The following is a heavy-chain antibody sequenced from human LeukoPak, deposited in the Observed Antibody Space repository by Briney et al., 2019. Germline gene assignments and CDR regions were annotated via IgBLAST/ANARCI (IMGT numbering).Heavy chain of an antibody. J-gene: IGHJ4*02. CDR3: ARLPDY. CDR1: GGSISSYY. V-gene: IGHV4-4*09. CDR2: IYASGST. Sequence: SETLSLTCTVSGGSISSYYWSWIRQPPGQGLEWIGYIYASGSTNYNPSLKSRVTISVDTSKNQFSLKLTSVTAADTAMYYCARLPDYWGQGTLVTVSS.